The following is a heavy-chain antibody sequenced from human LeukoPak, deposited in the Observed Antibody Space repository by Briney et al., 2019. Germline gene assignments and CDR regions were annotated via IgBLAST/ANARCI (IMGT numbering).Heavy chain of an antibody. V-gene: IGHV4-31*03. Sequence: PSQTLSLTCTVSGGSISSGGYYWSWIRQHPGKGLEWIGYIYYSGSTYYNPSLKSRVTISVDTSKNQFSLKLSSVTAADTAVYYCARGPIVATITYYFDYWGQGTLVTVSS. CDR2: IYYSGST. D-gene: IGHD5-12*01. CDR1: GGSISSGGYY. CDR3: ARGPIVATITYYFDY. J-gene: IGHJ4*02.